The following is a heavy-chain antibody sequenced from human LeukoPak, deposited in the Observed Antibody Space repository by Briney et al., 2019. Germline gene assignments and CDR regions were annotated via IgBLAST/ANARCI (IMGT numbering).Heavy chain of an antibody. D-gene: IGHD2-2*02. CDR3: AKVGYCSSANCYNYFDY. V-gene: IGHV3-33*06. CDR1: GFTFSSYG. J-gene: IGHJ4*02. CDR2: IWYDGSNK. Sequence: PGRSLRLSCAASGFTFSSYGMHWVRQAPGKGLEWVAVIWYDGSNKYYADSVKGRFTISRDNSKNTLYLQMNSLRAEDTAVYYCAKVGYCSSANCYNYFDYWGQGTLVTVSS.